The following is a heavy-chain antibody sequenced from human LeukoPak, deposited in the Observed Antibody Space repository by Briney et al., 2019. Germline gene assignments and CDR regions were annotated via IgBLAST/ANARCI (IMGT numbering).Heavy chain of an antibody. D-gene: IGHD6-13*01. J-gene: IGHJ4*02. CDR2: INSDGSST. Sequence: PGGSLRLSCAASGFTFRSHWMHWVRQAPGKGLVWVSRINSDGSSTSYADSVQGRFTISRDNAKNTLYLQMNSPRAEDTAVYYCARVGYSSIWYVDFWGQGTLVTVSS. V-gene: IGHV3-74*01. CDR3: ARVGYSSIWYVDF. CDR1: GFTFRSHW.